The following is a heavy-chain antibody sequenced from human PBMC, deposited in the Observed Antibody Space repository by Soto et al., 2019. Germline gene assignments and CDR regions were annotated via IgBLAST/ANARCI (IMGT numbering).Heavy chain of an antibody. J-gene: IGHJ4*02. Sequence: SGGSLRLCFAASGFTFSNCAMSWVRQAPGKGLEGVSGICAGGAGTCYAYSVKGRFTISIENYKNILYLQMNSLGAEDTAVYHWAKETDLGPXWGQGTLVTVSX. CDR1: GFTFSNCA. D-gene: IGHD7-27*01. CDR2: ICAGGAGT. CDR3: AKETDLGPX. V-gene: IGHV3-23*01.